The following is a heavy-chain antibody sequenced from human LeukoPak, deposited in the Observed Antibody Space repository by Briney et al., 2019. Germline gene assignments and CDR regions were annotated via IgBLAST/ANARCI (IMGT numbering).Heavy chain of an antibody. Sequence: ASVKVSCKASGNTFTSYALHWVRQAPGQGLEWMGWISAGNGNTEDSQKFQGRVTITRDTSANTAYMELSSLRPEDTAVYYCATAGYSSGWYGFDYWGQGTLVTVSS. D-gene: IGHD6-19*01. CDR3: ATAGYSSGWYGFDY. J-gene: IGHJ4*02. CDR1: GNTFTSYA. CDR2: ISAGNGNT. V-gene: IGHV1-3*01.